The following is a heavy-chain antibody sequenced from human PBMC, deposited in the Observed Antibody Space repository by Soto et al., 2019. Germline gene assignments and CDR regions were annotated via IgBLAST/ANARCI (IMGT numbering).Heavy chain of an antibody. V-gene: IGHV3-7*05. CDR3: ARGWALYCTNGVCPPQRLRGGEYFQH. CDR2: IKQDGSEK. J-gene: IGHJ1*01. CDR1: GFTFSSYW. Sequence: GGSLRLSCAASGFTFSSYWMSWVRQAPGKGLEWVANIKQDGSEKYYVDSVKGRFTISRDNAKNSLYLQMNSLRAEDTAVYYCARGWALYCTNGVCPPQRLRGGEYFQHWGQGTLVTVSS. D-gene: IGHD2-8*01.